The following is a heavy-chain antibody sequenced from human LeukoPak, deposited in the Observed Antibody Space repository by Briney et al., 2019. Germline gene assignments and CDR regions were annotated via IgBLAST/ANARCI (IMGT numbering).Heavy chain of an antibody. CDR3: ASRHCSGGGCYFAGADPFDY. Sequence: GGSLRLSCAASGFTVSSTYMSWVRQAPGKGLEWVSVIYSGGNIYYIDSVKGRFTISRDTSKDTLYLQMNSLRAEDTAVYYCASRHCSGGGCYFAGADPFDYWGQGTLVTVSS. J-gene: IGHJ4*02. CDR1: GFTVSSTY. CDR2: IYSGGNI. V-gene: IGHV3-53*01. D-gene: IGHD2-15*01.